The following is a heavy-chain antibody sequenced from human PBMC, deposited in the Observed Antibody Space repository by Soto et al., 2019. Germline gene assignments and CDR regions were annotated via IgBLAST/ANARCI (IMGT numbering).Heavy chain of an antibody. D-gene: IGHD2-21*02. CDR1: GLSLRTTGVG. J-gene: IGHJ6*02. CDR2: LYWDDDK. V-gene: IGHV2-5*02. Sequence: QVTLKESGLTLGKPTQTLTLTCTVSGLSLRTTGVGVGWVRQPPGKALGWLALLYWDDDKRYSPSLRSRLTIAKDISEKQVVLTMTNMDTVDTATYYCVQSRCGGDCLEIYSSHAYNGLDVWGQGTTVTVSS. CDR3: VQSRCGGDCLEIYSSHAYNGLDV.